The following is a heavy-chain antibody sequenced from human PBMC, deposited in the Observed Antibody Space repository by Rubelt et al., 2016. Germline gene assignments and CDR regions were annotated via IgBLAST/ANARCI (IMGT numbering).Heavy chain of an antibody. CDR1: GGTFSSYA. Sequence: QVQLVQSGAEVKKPGSSVKVSCKASGGTFSSYAISWVRQAPGQGLEWMGGIIPIFGTANYAQKFQGRVTITADKSTSTAYMELSSLGSEDTAVYYCARGAGGRYFDWYDAFDIWGQGTMVTVSS. CDR3: ARGAGGRYFDWYDAFDI. D-gene: IGHD3-9*01. CDR2: IIPIFGTA. V-gene: IGHV1-69*06. J-gene: IGHJ3*02.